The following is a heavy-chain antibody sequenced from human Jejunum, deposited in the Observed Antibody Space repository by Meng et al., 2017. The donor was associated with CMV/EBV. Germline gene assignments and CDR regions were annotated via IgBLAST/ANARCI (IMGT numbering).Heavy chain of an antibody. CDR1: EYTFTDYY. J-gene: IGHJ4*02. V-gene: IGHV1-2*02. CDR3: AKDGGSFLDYYFDF. Sequence: SEYTFTDYYMHWVRQAPGQGLEWFGSINPTTGDTNYAQKFQGRVIMTRDTSSNTAYVELTRLRSDDTALYYCAKDGGSFLDYYFDFWGQGTLVTVSS. CDR2: INPTTGDT. D-gene: IGHD1-26*01.